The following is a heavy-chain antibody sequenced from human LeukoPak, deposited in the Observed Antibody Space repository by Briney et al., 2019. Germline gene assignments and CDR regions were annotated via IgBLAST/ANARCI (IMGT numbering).Heavy chain of an antibody. CDR3: ARDLGLGTLSGMDV. CDR1: GGSISSYY. J-gene: IGHJ6*02. D-gene: IGHD3-16*01. CDR2: IYYSGST. V-gene: IGHV4-59*01. Sequence: SETLSLTCTVSGGSISSYYWSWIRQPPGKGLEWIGYIYYSGSTNYNPSLKSRVTISVDTSKNQFSLKLSSVTAADTAVYYCARDLGLGTLSGMDVWGQGTTVTVSS.